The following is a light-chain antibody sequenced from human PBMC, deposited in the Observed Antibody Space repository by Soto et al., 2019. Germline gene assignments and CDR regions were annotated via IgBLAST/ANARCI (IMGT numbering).Light chain of an antibody. J-gene: IGKJ1*01. CDR3: QQYGSSSWT. V-gene: IGKV3-20*01. CDR1: PSVSSSY. CDR2: GAS. Sequence: EIVLTQSPGTLSLSPGERATLSCRASPSVSSSYLASYQQKPGQAPRLLIYGASSRATGIPDRFSGSGSGTDFTLTISRLEPEDFAVYYCQQYGSSSWTCGQGTKVEIK.